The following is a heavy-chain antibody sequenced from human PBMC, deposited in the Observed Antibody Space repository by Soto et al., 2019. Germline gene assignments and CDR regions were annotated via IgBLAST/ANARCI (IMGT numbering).Heavy chain of an antibody. V-gene: IGHV3-7*01. CDR3: AREWERYYFDH. CDR1: GVTFSSYW. D-gene: IGHD1-26*01. CDR2: IKQDGGEK. Sequence: GGSLRLSCAASGVTFSSYWMSWVRQAPGKGLEWVANIKQDGGEKYYVDSVKGRFTISRDNAKNSLYLQMNSLRAEDTAVYYCAREWERYYFDHWGQGTLVTVSS. J-gene: IGHJ4*02.